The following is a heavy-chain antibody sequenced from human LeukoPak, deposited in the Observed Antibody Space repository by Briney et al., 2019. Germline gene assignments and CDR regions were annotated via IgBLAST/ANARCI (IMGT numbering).Heavy chain of an antibody. Sequence: GGSLRLSCAASGFTFSGYWMSWVRQAPGKGLEWVANIKQDGSEKYCVDSMKGRFTISRDNAKNSLYLQMNSLRAEDTAVYYCARDLPIGVVVTAPDNAPANAFDIWGQGTMVTVSS. CDR3: ARDLPIGVVVTAPDNAPANAFDI. D-gene: IGHD2-21*02. J-gene: IGHJ3*02. CDR2: IKQDGSEK. CDR1: GFTFSGYW. V-gene: IGHV3-7*01.